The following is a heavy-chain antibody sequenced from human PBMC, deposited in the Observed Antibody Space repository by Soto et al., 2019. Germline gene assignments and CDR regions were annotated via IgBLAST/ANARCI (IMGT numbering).Heavy chain of an antibody. J-gene: IGHJ6*03. CDR3: ARVGGYDPPYYYYYYMDV. Sequence: GGSLRLSCAASGFTFSSYWMSWVRQAPGKGLEWVANIKQDGSEKYYVDSVKGRFTISRDNAKNPLYLQMNSLRAEDTAVYYCARVGGYDPPYYYYYYMDVWGKGTTVTVSS. V-gene: IGHV3-7*01. CDR2: IKQDGSEK. CDR1: GFTFSSYW. D-gene: IGHD5-12*01.